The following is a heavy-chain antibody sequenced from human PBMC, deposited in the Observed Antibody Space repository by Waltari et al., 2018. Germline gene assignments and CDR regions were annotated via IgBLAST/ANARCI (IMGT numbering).Heavy chain of an antibody. CDR2: IRSKENGGPT. Sequence: EVVLAESGGGLVKPGGSLSLSCAASGFSFSDAWMSWVRQIPGKGLEWLGRIRSKENGGPTEYSAAVKDRFVISRDDSEKMLFLEMTNLKIEDTGVYYCVTPPIFAAHGGFDYWGQGALVTVSS. D-gene: IGHD3-9*01. J-gene: IGHJ4*02. V-gene: IGHV3-15*01. CDR3: VTPPIFAAHGGFDY. CDR1: GFSFSDAW.